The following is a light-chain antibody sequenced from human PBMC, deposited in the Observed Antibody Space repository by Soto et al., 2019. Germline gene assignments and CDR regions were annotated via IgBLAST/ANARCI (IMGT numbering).Light chain of an antibody. J-gene: IGKJ1*01. Sequence: IQRTQSPSTLSAAVGDRVTITFRASHNIERWMAWYQQKPGKAPSLLIFDASTLHSGVPSRFSGSGSGTDFTLTISSLQPDDFATYYCQHYNSYSEAFGQGTKVDIK. CDR1: HNIERW. CDR3: QHYNSYSEA. CDR2: DAS. V-gene: IGKV1-5*01.